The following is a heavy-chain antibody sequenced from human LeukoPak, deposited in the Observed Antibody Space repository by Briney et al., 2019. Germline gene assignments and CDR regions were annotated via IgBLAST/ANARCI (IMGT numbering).Heavy chain of an antibody. CDR3: AKYTSGWFGA. CDR1: GFTFDDYA. CDR2: ISWNGDSV. V-gene: IGHV3-9*01. J-gene: IGHJ5*02. Sequence: PGRSLRLFCAASGFTFDDYAMHWVRQAPGKGLEWVSGISWNGDSVGYADSVKGRFTISRDNAKNSLYLQMNSLRAEDTALYYCAKYTSGWFGAWGQGALVTVSS. D-gene: IGHD3-3*01.